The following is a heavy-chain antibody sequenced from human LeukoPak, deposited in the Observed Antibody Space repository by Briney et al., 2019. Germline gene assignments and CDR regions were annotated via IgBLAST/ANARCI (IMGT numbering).Heavy chain of an antibody. V-gene: IGHV5-51*01. D-gene: IGHD5-18*01. J-gene: IGHJ4*02. CDR3: ARTPVDTAMKYYFDY. CDR2: IYPGDSDT. Sequence: GESLKISCQGSGYSFTTYWIGWVRPMPGKGLKWMGIIYPGDSDTRYSPSFQGQVTISADKSISTAYLQWSSLKASDTAMYYCARTPVDTAMKYYFDYWGQGTLVTVSS. CDR1: GYSFTTYW.